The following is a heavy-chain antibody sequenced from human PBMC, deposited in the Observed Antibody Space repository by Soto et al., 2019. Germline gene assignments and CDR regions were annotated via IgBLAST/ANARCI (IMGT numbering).Heavy chain of an antibody. J-gene: IGHJ3*02. CDR2: IIPIFGTA. Sequence: SVKVSCKDSGGTFSSYAISWVRQAPGQGHEWMGGIIPIFGTANYAQKFQGRVTITADESTSTAYMELSSLRSEDTAVYYCARDEETVAVTAINCYSMRIW. D-gene: IGHD2-21*02. V-gene: IGHV1-69*13. CDR1: GGTFSSYA. CDR3: ARDEETVAVTAINCYSMRI.